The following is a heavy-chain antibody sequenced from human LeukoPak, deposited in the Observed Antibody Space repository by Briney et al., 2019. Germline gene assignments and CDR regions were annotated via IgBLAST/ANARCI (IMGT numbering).Heavy chain of an antibody. V-gene: IGHV1-2*02. CDR2: INPNSGGT. J-gene: IGHJ4*02. Sequence: ASVKVSCKASGYTFTGYYMHWVRQAPGQGLEWMGWINPNSGGTNYAQKFQGRVTMTRDTSISTAYMELSRLRSDDTAVYYCARPQGGSGSWADYWGQGTLVTVSS. CDR3: ARPQGGSGSWADY. D-gene: IGHD3-10*01. CDR1: GYTFTGYY.